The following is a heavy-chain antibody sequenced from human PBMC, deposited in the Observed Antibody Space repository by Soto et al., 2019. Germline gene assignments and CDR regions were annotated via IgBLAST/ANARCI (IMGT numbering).Heavy chain of an antibody. V-gene: IGHV3-30*18. CDR3: AKDRAAAGYYYYYGMDV. D-gene: IGHD6-13*01. J-gene: IGHJ6*02. Sequence: GGSLRLSCAASGFTFSSYGMHWVRQAPGKGLEWVAVISYDGSNKYYADSVKGRFTISRDNSKNTLYLQMNSLRAEDTAVYYCAKDRAAAGYYYYYGMDVWGQGTTVTVSS. CDR2: ISYDGSNK. CDR1: GFTFSSYG.